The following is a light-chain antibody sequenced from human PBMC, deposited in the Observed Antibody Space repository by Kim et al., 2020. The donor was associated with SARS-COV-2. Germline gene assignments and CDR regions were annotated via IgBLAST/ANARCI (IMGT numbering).Light chain of an antibody. CDR1: QSVSNNY. V-gene: IGKV3-20*01. CDR2: GAS. CDR3: QHYGTSPLT. Sequence: DIVLTQSPGTLSLSPGERATVSCRASQSVSNNYLAWYQQKPGQPPRLLIYGASSRATGIPDRFSGSGSETDFILTISRLDPEDFAVYYCQHYGTSPLTFGGGTKVDIK. J-gene: IGKJ4*01.